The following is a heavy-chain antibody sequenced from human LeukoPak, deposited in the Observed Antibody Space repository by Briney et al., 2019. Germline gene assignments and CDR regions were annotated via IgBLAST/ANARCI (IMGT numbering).Heavy chain of an antibody. CDR1: GGSISCHY. D-gene: IGHD4-17*01. Sequence: PSETLSLTCSVSGGSISCHYWSWIRQPPGKGLEWIGYIYYSGSTKYNPSLKSRVTISVDTSKNQFSLKLSSVTAADTAVYYCARGGTTVTPGLLWFDPWGQGTLVTVSS. V-gene: IGHV4-59*11. J-gene: IGHJ5*02. CDR3: ARGGTTVTPGLLWFDP. CDR2: IYYSGST.